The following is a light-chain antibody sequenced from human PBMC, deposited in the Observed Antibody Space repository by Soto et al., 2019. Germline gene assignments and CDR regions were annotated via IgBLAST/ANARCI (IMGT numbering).Light chain of an antibody. CDR3: QHYKPWPA. J-gene: IGKJ2*01. Sequence: EIVMTQSPATLSVSPGERATLSCRASQSVRSNLAWYQQKPGQAPRLLIYGASTRATGIPARFSGSGSETEFSLTISSLQSEDFAVYYCQHYKPWPAFGQGTKLEI. CDR2: GAS. CDR1: QSVRSN. V-gene: IGKV3-15*01.